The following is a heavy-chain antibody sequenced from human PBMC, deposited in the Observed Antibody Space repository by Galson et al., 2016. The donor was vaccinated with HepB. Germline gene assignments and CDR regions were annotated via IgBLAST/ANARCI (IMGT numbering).Heavy chain of an antibody. J-gene: IGHJ3*01. Sequence: QSGAAVKKPGESLTISCMGSGYNFHRYWSGWVRQMHGKGLEWMGIIFPDDSHTRYSPPFQGQVSMSVDRVTTTAYLPWKSLKTSDSGMYYCAKGRLDGEYDAFDLWGQGTLVTVSS. CDR2: IFPDDSHT. CDR1: GYNFHRYW. D-gene: IGHD3-10*01. V-gene: IGHV5-51*01. CDR3: AKGRLDGEYDAFDL.